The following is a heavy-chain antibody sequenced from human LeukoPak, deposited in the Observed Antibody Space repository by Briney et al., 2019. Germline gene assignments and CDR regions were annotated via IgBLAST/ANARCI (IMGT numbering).Heavy chain of an antibody. Sequence: ASVKVSCKASGYTFINNWMHWVRQAPGQGLEWVGLINPTGTTTLYAQKFQGRVTLTRDMSTSTVYMELSSLRSEDTAVYYCARGPSITMVRGGQWYYYMDVWGKGTTVTISS. V-gene: IGHV1-46*01. CDR2: INPTGTTT. J-gene: IGHJ6*03. CDR1: GYTFINNW. CDR3: ARGPSITMVRGGQWYYYMDV. D-gene: IGHD3-10*01.